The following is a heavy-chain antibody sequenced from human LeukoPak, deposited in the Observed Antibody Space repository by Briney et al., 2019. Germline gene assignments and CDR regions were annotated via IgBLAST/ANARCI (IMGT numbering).Heavy chain of an antibody. D-gene: IGHD4-23*01. CDR2: ISYDGSNQ. V-gene: IGHV3-30*03. Sequence: PGGSLRLSCAASEFTFSSYGMHWVRQAPGKGLEWVAVISYDGSNQYYADTVKGRFTISRDNSKNTLYLQMNSLRAEDTAVYYCAREGLRGSYFDYWGQGTLVTVSS. CDR3: AREGLRGSYFDY. CDR1: EFTFSSYG. J-gene: IGHJ4*02.